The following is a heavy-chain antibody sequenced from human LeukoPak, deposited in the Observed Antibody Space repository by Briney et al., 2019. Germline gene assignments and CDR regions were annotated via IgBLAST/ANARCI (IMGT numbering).Heavy chain of an antibody. D-gene: IGHD6-13*01. CDR3: ARSTAYSSSWTLDY. J-gene: IGHJ4*02. CDR2: IYSAGST. Sequence: GGSLRLSCAASGFTVSSNSMSWVRQAPGKGLEWVSVIYSAGSTYYADSVEGRFTISRDNSKNTLYLQVNSLRAEDTAVYYCARSTAYSSSWTLDYWGQGTLITVSS. V-gene: IGHV3-66*01. CDR1: GFTVSSNS.